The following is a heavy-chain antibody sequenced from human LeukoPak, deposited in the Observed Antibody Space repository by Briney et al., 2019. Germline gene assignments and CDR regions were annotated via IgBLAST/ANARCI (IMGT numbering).Heavy chain of an antibody. D-gene: IGHD3-10*01. CDR3: ARHLQLITMVRGVSNWFDP. Sequence: SETLSLTCTVSGGSISSSSYYWGWIRQPPGKGLEWIGSIYYSGSTYYNPSLKSRVTISVDTAKNQFSLKLSSVTAADTAVYYCARHLQLITMVRGVSNWFDPWGQGTLVTVSS. V-gene: IGHV4-39*01. J-gene: IGHJ5*02. CDR1: GGSISSSSYY. CDR2: IYYSGST.